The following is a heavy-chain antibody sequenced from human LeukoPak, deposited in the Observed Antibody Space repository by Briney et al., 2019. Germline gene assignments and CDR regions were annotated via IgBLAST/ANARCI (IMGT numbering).Heavy chain of an antibody. D-gene: IGHD3-9*01. CDR2: IYYSGST. V-gene: IGHV4-34*01. CDR1: GGSFSGYY. J-gene: IGHJ3*02. CDR3: ARVRYLHNAFDI. Sequence: SETLSLTCAVYGGSFSGYYWSWIRQPSGKGLEWIGSIYYSGSTYYNPSLKSRVTISVDTSKNQFSLKLSSVTAADTAVYYCARVRYLHNAFDIWGQGTMVTVSS.